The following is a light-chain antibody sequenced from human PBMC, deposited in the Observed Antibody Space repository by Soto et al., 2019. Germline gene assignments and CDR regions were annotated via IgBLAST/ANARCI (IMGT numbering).Light chain of an antibody. CDR2: GAS. V-gene: IGKV3-15*01. Sequence: EIVMTQSPATLSVSPGEGATLSCRARTSVSSNLAWYQQKPGQAPRLLIYGASTRATGIPARFSGSGSGTEFTLTISSQQSEDFAVYYCQQYNNWPPWTFGQGTKVEIK. CDR1: TSVSSN. J-gene: IGKJ1*01. CDR3: QQYNNWPPWT.